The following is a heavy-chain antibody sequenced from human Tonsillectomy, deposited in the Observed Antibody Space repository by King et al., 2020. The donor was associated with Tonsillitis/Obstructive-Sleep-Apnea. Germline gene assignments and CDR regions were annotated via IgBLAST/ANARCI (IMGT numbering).Heavy chain of an antibody. D-gene: IGHD4-11*01. J-gene: IGHJ4*02. Sequence: DVQLVESGGGLVQPGRSLRLSCAASGFTFYDYAMHWVRQAPGKGLEWVSSISWNSGSVDYADSVKGRFTISRDNAKNSLYLQMDSLRAEDTAFYYCAKDIYINPGGFDYWGPGTLVTVSS. CDR2: ISWNSGSV. CDR3: AKDIYINPGGFDY. V-gene: IGHV3-9*01. CDR1: GFTFYDYA.